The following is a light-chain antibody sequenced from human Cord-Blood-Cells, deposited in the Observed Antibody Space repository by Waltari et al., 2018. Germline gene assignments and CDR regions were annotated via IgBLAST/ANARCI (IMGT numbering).Light chain of an antibody. V-gene: IGLV1-44*01. CDR3: AAWDDSLNGWV. CDR1: SSNIGSNT. Sequence: QSVLTQPTSASGTPGQRVTISCSGSSSNIGSNTVNRYQQLPGTAPKLLIYSNNQRPSGVPDRFSGSKSGTSASLAISGLQSEDEADYYCAAWDDSLNGWVFGGGTKLTVL. J-gene: IGLJ3*02. CDR2: SNN.